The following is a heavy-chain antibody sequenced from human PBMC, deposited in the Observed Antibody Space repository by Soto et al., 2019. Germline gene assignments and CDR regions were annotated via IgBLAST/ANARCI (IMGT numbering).Heavy chain of an antibody. CDR1: GFTFSTYW. D-gene: IGHD1-1*01. Sequence: EVQLVESGGGLVQPGGSLRLSCAASGFTFSTYWMHWVRQVPGKGLVWVSRITSDGSRTNYGDSVRGRFTTSRDNAKNSLYLEMNSLRAEDTAVYFCARIGTGYYYMDVWGKWTTVTVSS. J-gene: IGHJ6*03. CDR2: ITSDGSRT. CDR3: ARIGTGYYYMDV. V-gene: IGHV3-74*01.